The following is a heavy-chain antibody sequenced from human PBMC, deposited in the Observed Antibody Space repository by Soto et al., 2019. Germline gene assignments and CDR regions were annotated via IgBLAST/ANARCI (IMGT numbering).Heavy chain of an antibody. V-gene: IGHV4-31*02. D-gene: IGHD3-3*01. J-gene: IGHJ3*02. CDR3: ARYWRSDFWSGYYASDAFDI. CDR2: IYYSGST. CDR1: GGSISRGGYY. Sequence: ASETPCPTRPFSGGSISRGGYYWSWVPPHPGKGPVWIGYIYYSGSTYYNQSLKSRFTISVDTSKNQFSLKLSSVTAADTAVYYCARYWRSDFWSGYYASDAFDIWGQGTMVTVSS.